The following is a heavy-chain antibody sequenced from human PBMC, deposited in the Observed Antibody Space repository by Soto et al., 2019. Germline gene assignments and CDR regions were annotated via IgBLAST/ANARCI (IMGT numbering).Heavy chain of an antibody. CDR2: INVGDDKT. Sequence: QVQLVQTGAEVKKPGASVRLSCKVSGKSFDNFAVHWVRQTPGQRPEWMGRINVGDDKTKYSEKFQGRVIVSYDTSATTAYMELRALSSDDTAVYYCARAKYDYIWGSYHPFDQWAQGAQVTV. CDR3: ARAKYDYIWGSYHPFDQ. CDR1: GKSFDNFA. V-gene: IGHV1-3*01. D-gene: IGHD3-16*02. J-gene: IGHJ4*02.